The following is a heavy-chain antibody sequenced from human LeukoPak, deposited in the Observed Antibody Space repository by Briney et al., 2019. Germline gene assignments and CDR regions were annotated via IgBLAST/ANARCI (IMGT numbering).Heavy chain of an antibody. D-gene: IGHD1-26*01. CDR3: ARSRQWELPHEYYFDY. CDR1: GYTFTGYY. CDR2: INPNSGGT. Sequence: GASVKVSCKASGYTFTGYYMHWVRQAPGQGLEWMGWINPNSGGTNYAQKFQGRVTMTRDTSISTAYMELSRLRSDDTAVYYCARSRQWELPHEYYFDYWGQGTLVTVSS. V-gene: IGHV1-2*02. J-gene: IGHJ4*02.